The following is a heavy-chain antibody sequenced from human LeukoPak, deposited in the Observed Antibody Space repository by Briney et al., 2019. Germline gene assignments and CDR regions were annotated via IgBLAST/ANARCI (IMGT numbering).Heavy chain of an antibody. J-gene: IGHJ5*02. Sequence: GGSLRLSCAASGFTFSSYWMSWVRQAPGKGLEWVANIKQDGSDKYFVDSVKGRFTISIDNAKNSLFLQMNSLRAEDTAVYYCARYNYAEGDWFDPWGQGTLVTVSS. CDR2: IKQDGSDK. CDR1: GFTFSSYW. D-gene: IGHD1-20*01. CDR3: ARYNYAEGDWFDP. V-gene: IGHV3-7*01.